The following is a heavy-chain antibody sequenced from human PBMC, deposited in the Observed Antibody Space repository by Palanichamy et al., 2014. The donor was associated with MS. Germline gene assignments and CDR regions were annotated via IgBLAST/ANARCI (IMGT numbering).Heavy chain of an antibody. D-gene: IGHD2-15*01. CDR3: AKLDCSGGSCLHY. CDR2: NGQST. J-gene: IGHJ4*02. V-gene: IGHV3-23*01. Sequence: NGQSTYYAGSVKGRFTISRDLSKNTVYLQMNTLRAEDTAMYYCAKLDCSGGSCLHYWGQGTLVTVSS.